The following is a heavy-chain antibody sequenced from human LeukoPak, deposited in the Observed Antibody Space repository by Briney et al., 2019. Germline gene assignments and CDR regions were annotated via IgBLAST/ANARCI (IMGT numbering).Heavy chain of an antibody. D-gene: IGHD3-10*01. Sequence: SETLSLTCSVSGGSMSSYYWTWIRQPPGKALEWIGYIYNTGSTNYNPSLKSRVTISADTSKNQFSLKLNSVTVADTAVYYCARRRASGFGELLDYWGQGTLVTVPS. V-gene: IGHV4-59*08. J-gene: IGHJ4*02. CDR3: ARRRASGFGELLDY. CDR1: GGSMSSYY. CDR2: IYNTGST.